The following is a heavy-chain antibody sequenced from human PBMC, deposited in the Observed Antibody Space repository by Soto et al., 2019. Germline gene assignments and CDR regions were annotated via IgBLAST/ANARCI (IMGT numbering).Heavy chain of an antibody. CDR2: IYDAGTT. CDR3: ARRGSGHTFDY. J-gene: IGHJ4*02. D-gene: IGHD3-10*01. CDR1: GASVSRIGFH. V-gene: IGHV4-39*01. Sequence: QVQLQESGPGLVKPSETLSLTCAVSGASVSRIGFHWGWVRQPPGQGMEWIGSIYDAGTTFYNPSRKSRVTISATTSKNHVSLRLTSVTAADPAVYYCARRGSGHTFDYWGQGTLVTVSS.